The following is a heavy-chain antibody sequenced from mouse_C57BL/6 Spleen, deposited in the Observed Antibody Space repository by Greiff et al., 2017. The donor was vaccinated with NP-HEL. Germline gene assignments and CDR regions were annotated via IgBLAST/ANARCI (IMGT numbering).Heavy chain of an antibody. V-gene: IGHV1-22*01. Sequence: VQLKQSGPELVKPGASVKMSCKASGYTFTDYNMHWVKQSHGKSLEWIGYINPNNGGTSYNQKFKGKATLTVNKSYSTAYMELRSLTSEDSAVYYCAREGLLRYYFDYWGQGTTLTVSS. CDR1: GYTFTDYN. D-gene: IGHD2-3*01. J-gene: IGHJ2*01. CDR2: INPNNGGT. CDR3: AREGLLRYYFDY.